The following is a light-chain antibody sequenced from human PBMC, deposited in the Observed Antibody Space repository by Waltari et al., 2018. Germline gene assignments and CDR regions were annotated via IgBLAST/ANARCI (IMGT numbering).Light chain of an antibody. V-gene: IGKV2-30*02. Sequence: DVVLTQSPLSLPVTLGQPASISCRSSQSLVHSDGNTYLSWFQQRPGQSPRRLIYKVSNRDSGVPDRFSGSGSGTDFTLKISRAEAGDVGVYYCMQGTHWPETFGQGTKVEIK. CDR2: KVS. CDR3: MQGTHWPET. J-gene: IGKJ1*01. CDR1: QSLVHSDGNTY.